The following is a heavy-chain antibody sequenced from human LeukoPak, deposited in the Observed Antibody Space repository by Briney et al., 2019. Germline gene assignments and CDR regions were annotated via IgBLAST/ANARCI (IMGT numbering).Heavy chain of an antibody. J-gene: IGHJ4*02. V-gene: IGHV3-21*01. CDR1: GFTFSSYS. CDR3: ARDQAQGDNLTGYYRKNDY. Sequence: GGSLRLSCAASGFTFSSYSMNWVRQAPGKGLEWVSSISSSSSYIYYADSVKGRFTISRDNAKNSLYLQMNSLRAEDTAVYYCARDQAQGDNLTGYYRKNDYWGQGTLVTVSS. CDR2: ISSSSSYI. D-gene: IGHD3-9*01.